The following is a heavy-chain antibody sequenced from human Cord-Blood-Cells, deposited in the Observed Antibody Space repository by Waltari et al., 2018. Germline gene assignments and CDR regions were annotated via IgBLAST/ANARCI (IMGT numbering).Heavy chain of an antibody. CDR2: IRYDGSNK. CDR1: GFTFSSYG. J-gene: IGHJ4*02. Sequence: QVQLVESGGGVVQPGGSLRLSCSASGFTFSSYGMHWVRQAPGKGLEWVAFIRYDGSNKYYADSVKGRFTISRDNSKNTLYLQMNSLRAEDTAVYYWGVDYWGQGTLVTVSS. CDR3: GVDY. V-gene: IGHV3-30*02.